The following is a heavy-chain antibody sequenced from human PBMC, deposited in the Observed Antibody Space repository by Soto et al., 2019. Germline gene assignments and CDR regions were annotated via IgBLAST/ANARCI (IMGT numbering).Heavy chain of an antibody. V-gene: IGHV3-30*18. CDR2: ISYDGSNK. CDR1: GFTFSSYG. Sequence: QVQLVESGGGVVQPGRSLRLSCAASGFTFSSYGMHWVRQAPGKGLEWVAVISYDGSNKYYADSVKGRFTTSRDNSKNTLYLQMNSLRAEDTAVYYCAKNGFQTVGVVVDYWGQGTLVPVSS. CDR3: AKNGFQTVGVVVDY. J-gene: IGHJ4*02. D-gene: IGHD2-2*01.